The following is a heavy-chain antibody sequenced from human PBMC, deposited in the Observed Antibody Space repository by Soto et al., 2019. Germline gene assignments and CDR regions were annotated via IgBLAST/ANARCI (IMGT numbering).Heavy chain of an antibody. V-gene: IGHV4-30-4*01. CDR1: GVSITSGDYY. CDR3: AREDTMVRGIIP. J-gene: IGHJ4*02. D-gene: IGHD3-10*01. Sequence: PSETLSLTCNVSGVSITSGDYYWNWIRQPPGKGLEWIGYIHYSGNTYYNPSLKSRLTISVDTSKNQFSLRLTSVTAADTAVYYCAREDTMVRGIIPWGQGTLVTVS. CDR2: IHYSGNT.